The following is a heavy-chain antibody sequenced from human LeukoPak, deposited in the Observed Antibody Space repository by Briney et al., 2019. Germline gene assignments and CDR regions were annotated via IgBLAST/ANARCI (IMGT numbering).Heavy chain of an antibody. V-gene: IGHV3-23*01. CDR3: AGDRGYLQFDY. CDR2: ISYSGGNT. J-gene: IGHJ4*02. CDR1: GFTFSDYA. Sequence: GGSLRLSCAASGFTFSDYAMNWVRQALGRGLEWVSTISYSGGNTYYADPVKGRFTISRDNSKNTLYLQMNSLRAEDTAIYYCAGDRGYLQFDYWGQGTLVTVSS. D-gene: IGHD3-10*01.